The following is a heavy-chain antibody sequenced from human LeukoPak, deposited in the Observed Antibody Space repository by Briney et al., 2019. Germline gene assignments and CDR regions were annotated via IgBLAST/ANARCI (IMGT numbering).Heavy chain of an antibody. J-gene: IGHJ3*02. Sequence: ASVKVSCKASGYTFTGYYMHWVRQAPGQGLEWMGWINPNSGGTNYAQKFQGRVTMTRDTSISTAYMELSRLRSDDTAVYYCARAKQWELGLLGAFDIWGQGTMVTVSS. D-gene: IGHD1-26*01. CDR1: GYTFTGYY. CDR2: INPNSGGT. V-gene: IGHV1-2*02. CDR3: ARAKQWELGLLGAFDI.